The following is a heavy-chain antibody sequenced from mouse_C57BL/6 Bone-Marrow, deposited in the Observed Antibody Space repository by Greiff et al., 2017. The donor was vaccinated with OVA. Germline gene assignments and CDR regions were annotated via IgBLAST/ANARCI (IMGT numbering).Heavy chain of an antibody. Sequence: DVMLVESGEGLVKPGGSLKLSCAASGFTFSSYAMSWVRQTPEKRLEWVAYISSGGDYIYYADTVKGRFTISRDNARNTLYLQMSSLKSEDTAMYYCTRLRRGYYFDYWGQGTTLTVSS. D-gene: IGHD2-12*01. V-gene: IGHV5-9-1*02. J-gene: IGHJ2*01. CDR1: GFTFSSYA. CDR2: ISSGGDYI. CDR3: TRLRRGYYFDY.